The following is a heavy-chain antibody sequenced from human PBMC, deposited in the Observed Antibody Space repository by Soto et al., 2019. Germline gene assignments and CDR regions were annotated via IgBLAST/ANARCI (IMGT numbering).Heavy chain of an antibody. CDR3: ARWDNGYDF. D-gene: IGHD5-12*01. J-gene: IGHJ4*02. CDR2: IKQDGSER. Sequence: EVQLVESGGTLVQPGESLRLSCAASGFTISSYWMSWVRQAPGKGLEWVANIKQDGSERYYMGSVNGRFTISRDNAKYSLYLQMSSLTVEDTAVYYCARWDNGYDFGGQGTLVTISS. V-gene: IGHV3-7*01. CDR1: GFTISSYW.